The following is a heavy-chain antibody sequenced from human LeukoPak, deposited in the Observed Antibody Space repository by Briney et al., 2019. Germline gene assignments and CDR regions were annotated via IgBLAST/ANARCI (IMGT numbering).Heavy chain of an antibody. CDR2: IIVGSGKT. D-gene: IGHD1-26*01. J-gene: IGHJ4*02. V-gene: IGHV1-58*02. CDR1: GYTFTGYY. CDR3: AAELYSGSYGRCCSFAF. Sequence: SVKVSCTASGYTFTGYYMQWVRQARGQRLEWIGWIIVGSGKTHYAQNFQERVTITRDMSTNTAYMELSSLRSEDTAVYYCAAELYSGSYGRCCSFAFWGQGTQVTVSS.